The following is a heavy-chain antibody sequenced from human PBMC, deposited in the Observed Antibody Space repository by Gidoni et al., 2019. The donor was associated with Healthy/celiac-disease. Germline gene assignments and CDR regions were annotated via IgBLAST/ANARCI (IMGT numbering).Heavy chain of an antibody. CDR2: IIPILGIA. V-gene: IGHV1-69*02. CDR3: ARSIHYYDSSGPPGY. Sequence: QVQLVQSGAEVKKPGSSVKVSCKASGGTFSRYTISWVRQATGQGLEWMGRIIPILGIANYAQKFQGRVTITADKSTSTAYMELSSLRSEDTAVYYCARSIHYYDSSGPPGYFGQGTLVTVSS. D-gene: IGHD3-22*01. CDR1: GGTFSRYT. J-gene: IGHJ4*02.